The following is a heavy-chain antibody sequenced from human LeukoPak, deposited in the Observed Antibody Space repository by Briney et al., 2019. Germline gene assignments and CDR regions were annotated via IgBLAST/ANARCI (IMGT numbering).Heavy chain of an antibody. J-gene: IGHJ5*02. CDR2: INPNSGGT. CDR1: GYTFTGYY. CDR3: ASGVRYCSGGSCYSSWFDP. Sequence: ASVKVSCKASGYTFTGYYMHWVRQAPGQGLEWMGWINPNSGGTNYAQKFQGRVTMTRDTSISTAYMELSRLRSDDTAVYYCASGVRYCSGGSCYSSWFDPWGQGTLVTVSS. D-gene: IGHD2-15*01. V-gene: IGHV1-2*02.